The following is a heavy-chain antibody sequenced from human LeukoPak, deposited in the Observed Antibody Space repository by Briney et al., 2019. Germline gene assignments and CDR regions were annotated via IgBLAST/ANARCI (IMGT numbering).Heavy chain of an antibody. V-gene: IGHV1-18*01. J-gene: IGHJ4*02. Sequence: ASXXVSCKASGYTFTSYGISWVRQAPGQGLEWMGWISAYNGNTNYAQKLQGRVTMTTDTSTSTAYMELRSLRSDDTAVYYCARPYYDSSAPPYDYWGQGTLVTVSS. CDR1: GYTFTSYG. CDR2: ISAYNGNT. D-gene: IGHD3-22*01. CDR3: ARPYYDSSAPPYDY.